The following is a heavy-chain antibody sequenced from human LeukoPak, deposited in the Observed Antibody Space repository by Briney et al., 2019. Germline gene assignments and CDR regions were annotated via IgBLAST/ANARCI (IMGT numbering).Heavy chain of an antibody. CDR3: ARDPRQYYDILTGYYTPYYFDY. J-gene: IGHJ4*02. D-gene: IGHD3-9*01. Sequence: ASVRVSCKASGYTFTSYGISWLRQAPGQGLEWLGWISTYNADTDYAQKLQGRVTMTTDTFTSTAYMELRSLRSDDTAVYYCARDPRQYYDILTGYYTPYYFDYLGQGTLVAVSS. V-gene: IGHV1-18*01. CDR1: GYTFTSYG. CDR2: ISTYNADT.